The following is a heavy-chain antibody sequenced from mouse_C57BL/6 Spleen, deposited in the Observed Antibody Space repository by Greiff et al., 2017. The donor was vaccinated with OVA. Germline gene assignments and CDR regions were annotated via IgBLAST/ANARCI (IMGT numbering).Heavy chain of an antibody. J-gene: IGHJ2*01. Sequence: EVQLQQSGPVLVKPGASVKMSCKASGYTFTDYYMNWVKQSHGKSLEWIGVINPYNGGTSYNQTFKGKATLTVDKSSSTAYMELNSLTSEDSSVYYCARSTTVVSPFDYWGPGTTLTVSS. CDR1: GYTFTDYY. CDR2: INPYNGGT. V-gene: IGHV1-19*01. CDR3: ARSTTVVSPFDY. D-gene: IGHD1-1*01.